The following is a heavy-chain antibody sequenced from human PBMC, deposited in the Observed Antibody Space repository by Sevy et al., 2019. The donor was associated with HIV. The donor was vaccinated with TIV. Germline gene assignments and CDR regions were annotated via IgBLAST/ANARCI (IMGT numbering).Heavy chain of an antibody. CDR2: IIPSSGGT. CDR1: GYTFTGYY. D-gene: IGHD3-10*01. CDR3: TRSVYGSGTYLNDH. V-gene: IGHV1-2*02. J-gene: IGHJ4*02. Sequence: ASVKVSCKASGYTFTGYYIHWVRQAPGQGLEWMGWIIPSSGGTNYGQKFLGRVTMTRDTSISTAYLELHRLTSDDTAVYYCTRSVYGSGTYLNDHWGQGTLVTVSS.